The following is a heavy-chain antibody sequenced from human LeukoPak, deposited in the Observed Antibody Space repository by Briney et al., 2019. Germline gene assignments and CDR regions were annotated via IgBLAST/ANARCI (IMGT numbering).Heavy chain of an antibody. V-gene: IGHV4-61*02. J-gene: IGHJ4*02. CDR1: GGSISSGGYY. D-gene: IGHD6-19*01. CDR2: IYTSGST. Sequence: SQTLSLTCTVSGGSISSGGYYWSWIRQPAGKGLEWIGRIYTSGSTNYNPSLKSRVTMSVDTSKNQFSLKLSSVTAADTAVYYCARDDSSGWAYFDYWGQGTLVTVSS. CDR3: ARDDSSGWAYFDY.